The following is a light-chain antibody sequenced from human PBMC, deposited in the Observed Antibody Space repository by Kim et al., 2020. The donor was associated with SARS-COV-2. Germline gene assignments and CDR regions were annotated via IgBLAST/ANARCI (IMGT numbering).Light chain of an antibody. CDR2: EDT. CDR3: CSYAGSSNFV. CDR1: SSGVGSYNL. J-gene: IGLJ2*01. Sequence: GKSITISCTGTSSGVGSYNLVSWYQQHPGKAPRVILYEDTKRPSGVSDWFSTSKSGNTASLTISGLQAEDEADYYCCSYAGSSNFVFGGGTQLTVL. V-gene: IGLV2-23*02.